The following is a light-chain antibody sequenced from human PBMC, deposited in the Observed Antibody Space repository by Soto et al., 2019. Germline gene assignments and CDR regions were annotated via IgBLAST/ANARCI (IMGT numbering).Light chain of an antibody. J-gene: IGKJ4*01. CDR1: QSLAVNY. CDR2: GAS. CDR3: QQYGTSPPLT. Sequence: EIVLVQSPGTLSLSPGERATLSCRASQSLAVNYLAWYQQKPGQAPRLLIDGASTRATGTPDRFSGSGSGTDFTLTISRLEPEDFAVYYCQQYGTSPPLTFGGGTKVEMK. V-gene: IGKV3-20*01.